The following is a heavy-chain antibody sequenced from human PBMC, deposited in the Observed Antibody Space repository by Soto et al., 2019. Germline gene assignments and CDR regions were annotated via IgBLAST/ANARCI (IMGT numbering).Heavy chain of an antibody. CDR1: GFTVSSNY. J-gene: IGHJ4*02. V-gene: IGHV3-66*01. Sequence: EVQLVESGGGLVQPGGSLTLSCAASGFTVSSNYMSWVRQAPGKGLVWVSVIYTGGSTYYADSVKGRFTISRDNSKNTLYLLTNSLRAEDTAVYYCARDYGGSGRFDYWGQGTLVTVSS. CDR3: ARDYGGSGRFDY. D-gene: IGHD4-17*01. CDR2: IYTGGST.